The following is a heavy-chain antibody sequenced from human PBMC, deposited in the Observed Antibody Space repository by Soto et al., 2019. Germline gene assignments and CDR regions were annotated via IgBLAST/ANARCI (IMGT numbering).Heavy chain of an antibody. CDR3: AVPGDGDFDY. CDR1: GASIGTNNW. Sequence: QVQLQESGPGLVEPSGTLSLTCAISGASIGTNNWWSWVRQPPGKGLEWIGEVYHSGTTNCNPSLKSRVTISIDNSKNQFSMRLTSMPAADTAVYSCAVPGDGDFDYWSQGTLVTVTS. V-gene: IGHV4-4*02. D-gene: IGHD2-8*01. CDR2: VYHSGTT. J-gene: IGHJ4*02.